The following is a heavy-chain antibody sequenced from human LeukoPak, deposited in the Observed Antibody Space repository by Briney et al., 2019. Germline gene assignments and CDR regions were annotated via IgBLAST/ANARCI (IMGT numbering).Heavy chain of an antibody. CDR2: INPNSGGT. CDR1: VYTFTGYY. D-gene: IGHD6-13*01. V-gene: IGHV1-2*02. CDR3: ARGYYSSSPYYYYGMDV. Sequence: ASVKVSCKASVYTFTGYYMHWVRQAPGQGLEWMGWINPNSGGTNYAQKFQGRVTMTRDTSISTAYMELGRLRSDDTAVYYCARGYYSSSPYYYYGMDVWGQGTTVTVSS. J-gene: IGHJ6*02.